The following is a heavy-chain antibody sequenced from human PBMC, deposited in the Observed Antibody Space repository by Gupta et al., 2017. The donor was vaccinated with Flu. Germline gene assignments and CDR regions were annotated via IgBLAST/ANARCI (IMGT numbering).Heavy chain of an antibody. CDR3: ANFEDIVVVVAATPLPDY. D-gene: IGHD2-15*01. CDR2: MSGSGGST. V-gene: IGHV3-23*01. J-gene: IGHJ4*02. CDR1: GFTLSSCA. Sequence: EVQLLESGGGLVQPGGSLRLSCAASGFTLSSCAMSWVGQAPGKGLEWVSAMSGSGGSTYYAGSGKVRLTISRDNAKNTLYLQMNSLRAEDTAVYDCANFEDIVVVVAATPLPDYWGQGTLVTVSS.